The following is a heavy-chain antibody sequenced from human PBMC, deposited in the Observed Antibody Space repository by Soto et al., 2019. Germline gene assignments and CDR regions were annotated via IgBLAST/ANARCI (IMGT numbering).Heavy chain of an antibody. CDR2: ISGSSHAI. CDR3: ARDRSPIGWYNLFDY. Sequence: PLGSNRPSRTFFGFPFINLTIHWILKTQGKGLEWVSSISGSSHAIDYSDSLRGRFTTSRDNAKNSVFLQMNSLRPEDTAVYYCARDRSPIGWYNLFDYWGQGTLVIVSS. V-gene: IGHV3-21*01. D-gene: IGHD6-19*01. CDR1: GFPFINLT. J-gene: IGHJ4*02.